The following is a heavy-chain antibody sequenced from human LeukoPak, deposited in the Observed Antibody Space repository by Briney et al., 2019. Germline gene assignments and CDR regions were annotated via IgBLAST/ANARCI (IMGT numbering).Heavy chain of an antibody. D-gene: IGHD3-22*01. CDR1: GFTFSSYW. V-gene: IGHV3-7*01. J-gene: IGHJ4*02. Sequence: GGSLRLSCAASGFTFSSYWMSWVRQAPGKGLEWVANIKQDGSEKYYVDSVKGRFTISRDNAKNSLYLQMNSLRAEDTAVYYCARVVTMIVVRLDYWGQGTLVTVSS. CDR3: ARVVTMIVVRLDY. CDR2: IKQDGSEK.